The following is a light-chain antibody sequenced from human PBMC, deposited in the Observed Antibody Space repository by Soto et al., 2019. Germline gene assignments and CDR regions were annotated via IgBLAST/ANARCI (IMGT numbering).Light chain of an antibody. CDR3: TSYTSSSTYV. CDR2: DVT. CDR1: SSDVGGYDY. Sequence: QSVLTQPASVSGSPGQSITVSCTGTSSDVGGYDYVSWYQQHPGNAPKLLISDVTNRPSGVSNRFSGSKSGNTASLTISWLQTEDEADYYCTSYTSSSTYVFGTGTRSPS. V-gene: IGLV2-14*01. J-gene: IGLJ1*01.